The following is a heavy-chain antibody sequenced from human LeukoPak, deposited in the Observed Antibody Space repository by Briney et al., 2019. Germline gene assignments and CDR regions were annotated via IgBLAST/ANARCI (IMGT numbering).Heavy chain of an antibody. CDR1: GFTFSSYA. Sequence: GGSLRLSCAASGFTFSSYAMSWVRQAPGKGLEWVGRIKSKTDGGTTDYAAPVKGRFTISRNDSKNTLHLQMNTLKTEDTAVYYCTTASYYYDTSGYYSSDYWGQGTLVTVSS. CDR3: TTASYYYDTSGYYSSDY. CDR2: IKSKTDGGTT. D-gene: IGHD3-22*01. J-gene: IGHJ4*02. V-gene: IGHV3-15*01.